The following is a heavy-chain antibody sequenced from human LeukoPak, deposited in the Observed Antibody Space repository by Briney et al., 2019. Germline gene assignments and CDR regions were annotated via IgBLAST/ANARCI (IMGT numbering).Heavy chain of an antibody. CDR2: INHSGST. CDR3: ASAQSSGWYAFDY. CDR1: GGSFSGYY. D-gene: IGHD6-19*01. V-gene: IGHV4-34*01. Sequence: PSETLSLTCAVSGGSFSGYYWSWIRQPPGKGLEWIGEINHSGSTNYNPSLKSRVTISVDTSKNQFSLKLSSVTAADTAVYYCASAQSSGWYAFDYWGQGTLVTVSS. J-gene: IGHJ4*02.